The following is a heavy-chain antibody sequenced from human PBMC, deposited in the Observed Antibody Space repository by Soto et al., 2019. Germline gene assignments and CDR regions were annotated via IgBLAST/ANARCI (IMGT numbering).Heavy chain of an antibody. Sequence: QVQLQESGPGLVKPSQTLSLTCTVSGDSISSGGYDWNWIRQDPGKGLEWIGYIYDSGNTYYNPSLKSLVNMSVDTSKNQFSLKLSSVTAADTAVYYCASTYRSSWFECWGQGTLVTVSS. J-gene: IGHJ5*01. D-gene: IGHD6-13*01. CDR3: ASTYRSSWFEC. V-gene: IGHV4-31*01. CDR2: IYDSGNT. CDR1: GDSISSGGYD.